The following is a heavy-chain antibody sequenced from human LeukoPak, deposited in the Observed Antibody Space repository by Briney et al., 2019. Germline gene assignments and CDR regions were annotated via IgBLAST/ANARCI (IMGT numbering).Heavy chain of an antibody. J-gene: IGHJ1*01. CDR1: GFTVSINY. D-gene: IGHD2-15*01. CDR2: LYSGGTT. CDR3: TRDLGYCSGGSCYAAAF. V-gene: IGHV3-53*01. Sequence: GGSLRLSCGASGFTVSINYMSWVRQAPGKGLEWVSGLYSGGTTYYADSVKGRFTISRDNSKNTLHLQMNSLRAEDTAIYYCTRDLGYCSGGSCYAAAFWGQGTLVTVSS.